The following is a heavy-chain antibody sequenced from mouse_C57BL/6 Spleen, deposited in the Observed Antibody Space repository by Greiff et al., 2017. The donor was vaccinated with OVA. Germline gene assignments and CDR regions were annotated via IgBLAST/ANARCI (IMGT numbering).Heavy chain of an antibody. CDR2: ILPGRGST. J-gene: IGHJ4*01. D-gene: IGHD2-3*01. CDR1: GYTFTGYW. CDR3: ARRGLLGAMDY. V-gene: IGHV1-9*01. Sequence: VQLQQSGAELMKPGASVKLSCKATGYTFTGYWLEWVKQRPGHGLEWIGEILPGRGSTNYNEKFKGKATFTADTSSNTSYMQLSSLTTEDSAIYYCARRGLLGAMDYWGQGTSVTVSS.